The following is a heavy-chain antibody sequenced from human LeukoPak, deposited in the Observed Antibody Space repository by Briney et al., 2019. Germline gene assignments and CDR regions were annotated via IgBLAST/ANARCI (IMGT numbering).Heavy chain of an antibody. CDR2: FDPEDGET. V-gene: IGHV1-24*01. CDR3: ATVVPTIFGVVIFSYDAFDI. D-gene: IGHD3-3*01. Sequence: ASVKVSCKVSGYTLTELSMHWVRQAPGKGLEWMGGFDPEDGETIYAQKFQGRVTMTEDTSTDTAYMELSSLRSEDTAVYYCATVVPTIFGVVIFSYDAFDIWGQGTMVTVSS. J-gene: IGHJ3*02. CDR1: GYTLTELS.